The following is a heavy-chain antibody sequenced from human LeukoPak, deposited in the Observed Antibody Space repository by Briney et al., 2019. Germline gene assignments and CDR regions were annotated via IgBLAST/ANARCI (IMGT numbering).Heavy chain of an antibody. CDR1: GGSISSYY. J-gene: IGHJ6*03. CDR2: IYTSGST. Sequence: SETLSLTCTVSGGSISSYYWSWIRQPAGKGLEWIGRIYTSGSTNYKPSLKSRVTMSVDTSKNQFSLKLNSVTAADTAVYYCARDQGREGLLWFGETPNYYYCYMNVWGKGTTVTISS. D-gene: IGHD3-10*01. CDR3: ARDQGREGLLWFGETPNYYYCYMNV. V-gene: IGHV4-4*07.